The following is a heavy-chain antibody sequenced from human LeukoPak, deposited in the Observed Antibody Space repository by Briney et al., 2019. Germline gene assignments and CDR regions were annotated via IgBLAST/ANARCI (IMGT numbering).Heavy chain of an antibody. J-gene: IGHJ6*02. CDR2: TYYRSKWYN. CDR3: ARGGGDWARGHGPHNYYYYGMDV. D-gene: IGHD2-21*02. V-gene: IGHV6-1*01. Sequence: SQTLSLTCAISGDSVSSNSAAWNWIRQSPSRGLEWLGRTYYRSKWYNDYAVSVKSRIAINPDTSKNQFSLQLNSVTPEDTAVYYCARGGGDWARGHGPHNYYYYGMDVWGQGTTVTVSS. CDR1: GDSVSSNSAA.